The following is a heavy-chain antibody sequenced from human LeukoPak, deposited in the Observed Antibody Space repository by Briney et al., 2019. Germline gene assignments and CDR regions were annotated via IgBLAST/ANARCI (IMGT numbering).Heavy chain of an antibody. Sequence: GGSLRLSCAASGFTFSSYEMNWVRQAPGKGLEWVSYISSSGSTIYYADSVKSRFTISRDNAKNSLYLQMNSLRAEDTAVYYCARDDGGYSGYDRLDYWGQGTLVAVSS. J-gene: IGHJ4*02. CDR2: ISSSGSTI. V-gene: IGHV3-48*03. CDR3: ARDDGGYSGYDRLDY. D-gene: IGHD5-12*01. CDR1: GFTFSSYE.